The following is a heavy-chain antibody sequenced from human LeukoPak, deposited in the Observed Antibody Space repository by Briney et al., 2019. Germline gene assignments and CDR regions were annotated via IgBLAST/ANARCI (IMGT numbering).Heavy chain of an antibody. CDR2: IYASGST. V-gene: IGHV4-4*07. Sequence: SETLSLTCTVSDGSLSSDYWSWIRQPAGKGLEWIGRIYASGSTNYNPSLKSRVTMSVDTSKNQFSLKLNSVTAADTAVYYCARVKLTTITPHDYWGQGALVTVSS. J-gene: IGHJ4*02. CDR3: ARVKLTTITPHDY. CDR1: DGSLSSDY. D-gene: IGHD5-24*01.